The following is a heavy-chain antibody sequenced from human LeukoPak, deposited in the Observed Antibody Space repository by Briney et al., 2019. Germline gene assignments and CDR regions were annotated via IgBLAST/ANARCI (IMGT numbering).Heavy chain of an antibody. V-gene: IGHV3-30*18. D-gene: IGHD6-13*01. CDR1: GFTFRSYG. CDR3: AKARGYSSSWYSSPFDY. J-gene: IGHJ4*02. Sequence: GGSLRLSCAASGFTFRSYGMHWVRPAPGKGLEGVAVISYDGSNKYYADSVKGRFTISRDNSKNTLYLQMNSLRAEDTAVYYCAKARGYSSSWYSSPFDYWGQGTLVTVSS. CDR2: ISYDGSNK.